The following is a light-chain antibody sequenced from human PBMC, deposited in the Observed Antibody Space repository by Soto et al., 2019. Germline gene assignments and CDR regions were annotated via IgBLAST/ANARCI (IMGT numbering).Light chain of an antibody. CDR1: SSNIGSNY. CDR3: AAWDVSLSGSWV. CDR2: RSD. J-gene: IGLJ3*02. Sequence: QSALTQPPSASGTPGQRVTISCSGSSSNIGSNYVYWYQLLQGTAPKLLIYRSDQRPSGVPDRFSGAKSGTAASLAISGRRSAEEADDDCAAWDVSLSGSWVFGGGTKLTVL. V-gene: IGLV1-47*01.